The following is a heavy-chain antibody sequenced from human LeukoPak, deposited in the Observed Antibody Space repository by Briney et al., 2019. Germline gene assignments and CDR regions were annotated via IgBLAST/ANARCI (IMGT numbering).Heavy chain of an antibody. CDR1: GGSISGYY. J-gene: IGHJ4*02. CDR2: LDSSGGT. Sequence: PSETLSLTCKVSGGSISGYYWSWIRQPAGKGLEWIGRLDSSGGTNYNSSLKSRVTTSIDRSQFSLRLTSVTAADTAIYYCARGTSCGSKCFFDYWGQGILVTVSS. D-gene: IGHD2-21*01. CDR3: ARGTSCGSKCFFDY. V-gene: IGHV4-4*07.